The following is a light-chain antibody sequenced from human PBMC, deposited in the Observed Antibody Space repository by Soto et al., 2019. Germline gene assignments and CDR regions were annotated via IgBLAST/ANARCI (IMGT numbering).Light chain of an antibody. CDR1: QYIGSW. J-gene: IGKJ4*01. Sequence: DIQMTQSPSSVSASVGDRVTITCRASQYIGSWLAWYQQKPGRAPKLRIYTASTLQSGVPSRFRGSGSGTDFTLTINSLQPEDFATYYCQQAYSFPLTFGGGTEVENK. CDR2: TAS. CDR3: QQAYSFPLT. V-gene: IGKV1D-12*01.